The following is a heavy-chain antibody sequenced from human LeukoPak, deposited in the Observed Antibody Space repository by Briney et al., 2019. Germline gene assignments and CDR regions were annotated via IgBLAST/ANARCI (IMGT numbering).Heavy chain of an antibody. Sequence: GGSLRLSCAASGFRFSDYALTWVRQVPGKGLEWVSTISGSGGNTYYADSVKGRFTISRDNSKNTLFLQMNSLRAEDTAMFYCAHLTRGYSDSDYGSWGQGTLVTVSS. V-gene: IGHV3-23*01. CDR3: AHLTRGYSDSDYGS. J-gene: IGHJ5*02. D-gene: IGHD5-12*01. CDR1: GFRFSDYA. CDR2: ISGSGGNT.